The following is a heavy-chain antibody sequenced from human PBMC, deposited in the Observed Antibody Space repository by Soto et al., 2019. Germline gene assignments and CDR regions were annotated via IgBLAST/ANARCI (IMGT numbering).Heavy chain of an antibody. CDR2: ISSSSSYI. D-gene: IGHD2-8*02. CDR3: ARGLLEVYAIDYYYYYGMDV. Sequence: GGSPRPSCEASGLNFNSYSMNLVPQGPREGGGWVSSISSSSSYIYYADSVKGRFTISRDNAKNSLYLQMNSLRAEDTAVYYCARGLLEVYAIDYYYYYGMDVWGQGTTVTVSS. J-gene: IGHJ6*02. CDR1: GLNFNSYS. V-gene: IGHV3-21*01.